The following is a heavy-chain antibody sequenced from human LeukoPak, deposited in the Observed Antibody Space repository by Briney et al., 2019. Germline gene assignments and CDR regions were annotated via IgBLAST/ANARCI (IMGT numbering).Heavy chain of an antibody. Sequence: GGSLRLPCAASGXTFSTYWTHGVPQAPGKGLVWVSRTNNDGSSTVYADSVKGRFTISRDNAKNTLYLQMISLRAEDTAVYYCARDLFDDSSGYYASDSWGQGTLVTVSS. CDR2: TNNDGSST. CDR3: ARDLFDDSSGYYASDS. CDR1: GXTFSTYW. V-gene: IGHV3-74*01. D-gene: IGHD3-22*01. J-gene: IGHJ4*02.